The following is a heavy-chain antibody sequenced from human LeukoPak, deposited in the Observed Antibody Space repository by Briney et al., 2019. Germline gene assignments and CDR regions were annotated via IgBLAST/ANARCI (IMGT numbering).Heavy chain of an antibody. V-gene: IGHV4-39*01. CDR1: GDSIRSVDAY. Sequence: SETLSLTCSVSGDSIRSVDAYWGWIRQSPLKGLEWIASIYYVGSPHYNPSLNSRRVTMSVDTAKNQFSLKLTSVTAADTAVYYCARIPITKRAMDVWGQGTTVTVSS. D-gene: IGHD3-3*01. CDR3: ARIPITKRAMDV. J-gene: IGHJ6*02. CDR2: IYYVGSP.